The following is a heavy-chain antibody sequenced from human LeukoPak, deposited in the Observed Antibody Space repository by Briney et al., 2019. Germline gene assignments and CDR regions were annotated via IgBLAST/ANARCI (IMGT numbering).Heavy chain of an antibody. CDR1: GFTFSSYW. Sequence: GGSLRLSCAASGFTFSSYWMHWVRQAPGKGLVWVSRINSDGSSTSYADSVKGRFTISRDNAKNTLYLQMNSLRAEDTAVYYCARYRITILGPPGWFDPWGQGTLATVSS. CDR3: ARYRITILGPPGWFDP. D-gene: IGHD3-3*01. V-gene: IGHV3-74*01. CDR2: INSDGSST. J-gene: IGHJ5*02.